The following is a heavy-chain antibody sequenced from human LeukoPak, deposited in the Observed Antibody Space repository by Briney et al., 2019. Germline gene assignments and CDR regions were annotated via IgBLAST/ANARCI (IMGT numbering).Heavy chain of an antibody. Sequence: GGSLRLSCAASGFTFSSYSMNWVRQAPGKGLEWVSSISSSSSYIYYADSVKGRFTISRDNAKNSLYLQVNSLRAEDTAVYYCARVSVAGTDYWGQGTLVTVSS. CDR3: ARVSVAGTDY. CDR1: GFTFSSYS. D-gene: IGHD6-19*01. CDR2: ISSSSSYI. J-gene: IGHJ4*02. V-gene: IGHV3-21*01.